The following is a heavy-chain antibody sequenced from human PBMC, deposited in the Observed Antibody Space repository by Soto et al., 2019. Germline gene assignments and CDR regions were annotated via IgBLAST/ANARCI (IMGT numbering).Heavy chain of an antibody. CDR1: GFTFSSYA. J-gene: IGHJ6*02. CDR2: ISSSGSYI. Sequence: GGSLRLSCAASGFTFSSYAMSWVRQAPGKGLEWVSSISSSGSYIYYADSVKGRFTISRDNAKNSLYLQMNSLRAEDTAVYYCARYDSSGYYWPYYYYGMDLWGQGTTVTVSS. CDR3: ARYDSSGYYWPYYYYGMDL. D-gene: IGHD3-22*01. V-gene: IGHV3-21*01.